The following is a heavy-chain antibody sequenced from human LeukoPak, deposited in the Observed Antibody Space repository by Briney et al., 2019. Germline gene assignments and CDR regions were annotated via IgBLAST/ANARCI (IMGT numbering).Heavy chain of an antibody. CDR3: ARGRKALAAAPRGLFDY. J-gene: IGHJ4*02. Sequence: SETLSLTCAVSGGSISSSNWWSWVRQPPGKGLEWIGEIYHSGSTNYNPSLKSRVTISVDKSKNQFSLKLSSVTAADTAVYYCARGRKALAAAPRGLFDYWGQGTLVTVSS. D-gene: IGHD6-13*01. CDR2: IYHSGST. CDR1: GGSISSSNW. V-gene: IGHV4-4*02.